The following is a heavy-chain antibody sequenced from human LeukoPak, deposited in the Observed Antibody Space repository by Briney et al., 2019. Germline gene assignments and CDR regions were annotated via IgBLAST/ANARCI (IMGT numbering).Heavy chain of an antibody. CDR1: GFTFSGYW. Sequence: PGGSLRLSCAASGFTFSGYWMHWARQSPGKGLVWVSCINGDGSDTRYADSVKGRFTISRDNAKNTLYLQMNSLRVEDKAVYYCARDPRNKGFDPWGQGTLVTVSS. J-gene: IGHJ5*02. V-gene: IGHV3-74*01. D-gene: IGHD1/OR15-1a*01. CDR2: INGDGSDT. CDR3: ARDPRNKGFDP.